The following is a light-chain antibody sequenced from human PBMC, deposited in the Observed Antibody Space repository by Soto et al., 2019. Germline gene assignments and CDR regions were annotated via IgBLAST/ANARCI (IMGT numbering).Light chain of an antibody. Sequence: QSALTQPASVSGSPGQSITISCTGTRSDVGAYNYVSWYQRHPGKAPKLIIYEGSQRPSGVSNRFFGSKSGNTASLTISGLQAEDEADYHCCSYAGSSSYVFGTGTKVTVL. J-gene: IGLJ1*01. CDR1: RSDVGAYNY. CDR3: CSYAGSSSYV. V-gene: IGLV2-23*01. CDR2: EGS.